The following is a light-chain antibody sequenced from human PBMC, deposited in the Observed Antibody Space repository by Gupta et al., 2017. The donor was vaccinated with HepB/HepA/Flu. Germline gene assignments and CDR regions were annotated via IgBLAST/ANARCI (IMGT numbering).Light chain of an antibody. Sequence: QSALTQPPSASGSPGPSVTISCTGTSSDVGGYNYVSWYQQHPAKPPNLMIYEVSKRPSGVPDRFSGSKSGNTASLTVSGLQAEDEADYYCSSYAGSNKLVFGGGTKLTVL. CDR3: SSYAGSNKLV. V-gene: IGLV2-8*01. CDR2: EVS. CDR1: SSDVGGYNY. J-gene: IGLJ2*01.